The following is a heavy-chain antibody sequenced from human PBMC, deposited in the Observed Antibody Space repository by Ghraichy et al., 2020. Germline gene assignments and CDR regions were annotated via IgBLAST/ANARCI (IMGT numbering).Heavy chain of an antibody. CDR3: ARGWGRGPFDY. CDR1: GGSVSSGSYY. V-gene: IGHV4-61*01. CDR2: IYYSGST. D-gene: IGHD1-26*01. J-gene: IGHJ4*02. Sequence: SETLSLTCTVSGGSVSSGSYYWSWIRQPPGKGLEWIGYIYYSGSTNYNPSLKSRVTISVDTSKNQFSLKLSSVTAADTAVYYCARGWGRGPFDYWGQGTLVTVSS.